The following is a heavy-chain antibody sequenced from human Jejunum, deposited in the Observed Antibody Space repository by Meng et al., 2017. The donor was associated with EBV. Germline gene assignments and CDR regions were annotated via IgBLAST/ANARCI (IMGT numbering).Heavy chain of an antibody. CDR2: MSPDNGDT. V-gene: IGHV1-8*01. J-gene: IGHJ4*02. D-gene: IGHD5-24*01. CDR1: GYTFTTHH. CDR3: ARGDGYNLY. Sequence: HVPQVQSGAEVKTPVASVKVSCKASGYTFTTHHINWVRQATGQGLEYMGWMSPDNGDTGYAQNFQGRLTMTRDTSISTAYMELSSLTSDDTAVYYCARGDGYNLYWGQGTLVTVSS.